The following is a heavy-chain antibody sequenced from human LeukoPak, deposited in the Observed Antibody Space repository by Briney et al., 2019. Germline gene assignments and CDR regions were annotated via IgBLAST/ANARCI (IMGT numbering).Heavy chain of an antibody. CDR1: GGSFSGYY. D-gene: IGHD3-22*01. CDR2: INHSGST. CDR3: ARGIDSSGYYYVPFDY. V-gene: IGHV4-34*01. J-gene: IGHJ4*02. Sequence: PSETLSLTCAVYGGSFSGYYWSWIRQPPGKGLEWIGEINHSGSTNYNPSLKSRVTISVDTSKNQFSLKLSSVTAADTAVYYCARGIDSSGYYYVPFDYWGQGTLVTVSS.